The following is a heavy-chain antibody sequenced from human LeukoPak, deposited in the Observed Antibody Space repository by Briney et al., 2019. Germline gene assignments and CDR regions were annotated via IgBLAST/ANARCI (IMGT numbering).Heavy chain of an antibody. CDR3: ARAAGYCSGGSCYDFDY. Sequence: GTSMTIFCTATGYTFTSYYIHWVRQATGHGLAWMGIINPSGGSTSYAPKFQGRVTMTRDTSTSTVYMELSSLRSEDTAVYYCARAAGYCSGGSCYDFDYWGQGTLVTVSS. D-gene: IGHD2-15*01. J-gene: IGHJ4*02. CDR2: INPSGGST. V-gene: IGHV1-46*01. CDR1: GYTFTSYY.